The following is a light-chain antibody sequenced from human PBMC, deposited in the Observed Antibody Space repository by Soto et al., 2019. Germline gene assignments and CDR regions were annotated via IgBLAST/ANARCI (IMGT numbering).Light chain of an antibody. J-gene: IGKJ4*02. CDR1: QSVYKNF. CDR3: LQYGSSPPT. CDR2: GAS. V-gene: IGKV3-20*01. Sequence: EIVLTQSPGTLSLSPGERATLSCRASQSVYKNFLAWYQQKPGQAPRLLINGASNRATGIPDRFSGSGSGTDFSLTIDRLEPEDFAVYFCLQYGSSPPTFGGGTKVAIK.